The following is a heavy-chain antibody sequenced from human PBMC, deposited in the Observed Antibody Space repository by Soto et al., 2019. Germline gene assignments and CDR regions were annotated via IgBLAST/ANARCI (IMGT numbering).Heavy chain of an antibody. CDR3: TRASRLDFDF. Sequence: SLRLAGTPSGFTLGDYARSSVRQAPGKGLKLVGFIRRNAYGGTTDYAASVKGRFTISRDDSKSIAYLQMTSLRTEDTALYYCTRASRLDFDFWGQGSLVTVSS. CDR1: GFTLGDYA. J-gene: IGHJ4*02. CDR2: IRRNAYGGTT. V-gene: IGHV3-49*04. D-gene: IGHD3-16*01.